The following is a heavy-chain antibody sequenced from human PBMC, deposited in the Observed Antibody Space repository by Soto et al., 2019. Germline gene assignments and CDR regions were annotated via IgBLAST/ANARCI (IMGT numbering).Heavy chain of an antibody. D-gene: IGHD3-3*01. CDR2: IYYSGST. Sequence: PSETLSLTCTVSGGSISSGGYYWSWIRQHPGKGLEWIGYIYYSGSTYYNPSLKSRVTISVDTSKNQFSLKLSSVTAADTAVYYCARDSYDFWSGYYTPLLDVWGQGTTVTVSS. J-gene: IGHJ6*02. V-gene: IGHV4-31*03. CDR3: ARDSYDFWSGYYTPLLDV. CDR1: GGSISSGGYY.